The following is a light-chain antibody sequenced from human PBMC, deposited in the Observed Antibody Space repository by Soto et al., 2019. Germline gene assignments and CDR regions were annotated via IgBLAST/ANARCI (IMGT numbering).Light chain of an antibody. J-gene: IGKJ5*01. CDR1: QSVGSNY. Sequence: EIVLTQSPGTLSLSPGERATLYCRASQSVGSNYLAWYQQKPGQAPRVLIYGASSRATGIPDRFSGSGSGADFTLNISRPEPEDFAVYYCQQYGSSPITFGQGTRLEIK. CDR3: QQYGSSPIT. CDR2: GAS. V-gene: IGKV3-20*01.